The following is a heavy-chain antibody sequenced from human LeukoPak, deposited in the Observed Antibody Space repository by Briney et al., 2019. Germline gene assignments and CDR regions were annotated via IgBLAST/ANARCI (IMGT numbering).Heavy chain of an antibody. V-gene: IGHV3-7*01. D-gene: IGHD4-17*01. J-gene: IGHJ6*03. CDR1: GFSFSSYW. Sequence: GGSLRLSCAASGFSFSSYWMSWVRQAPGKGLEWVANIKQDGSEKYYVDSVKGRFTISRDNAKNSLYLQMNSLRAEDTAVYYCARSPGNYGDYGGDYYYMDVWGKGTTVTISS. CDR2: IKQDGSEK. CDR3: ARSPGNYGDYGGDYYYMDV.